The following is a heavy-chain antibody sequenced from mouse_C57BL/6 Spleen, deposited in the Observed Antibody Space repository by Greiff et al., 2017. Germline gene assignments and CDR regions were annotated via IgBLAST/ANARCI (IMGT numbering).Heavy chain of an antibody. J-gene: IGHJ2*01. CDR3: ARHEANDGDFDY. V-gene: IGHV1-62-2*01. CDR1: GYTFTEYT. Sequence: QVQLQQSGAELVKPGASVKLSCKASGYTFTEYTIHWVKQRSGQGLEWIGWFYPGSGSIKYNEKFKDKATLTADKSSSTVYMELSRLTSEDAAVYCGARHEANDGDFDYWGQGTTLTVSS. D-gene: IGHD2-3*01. CDR2: FYPGSGSI.